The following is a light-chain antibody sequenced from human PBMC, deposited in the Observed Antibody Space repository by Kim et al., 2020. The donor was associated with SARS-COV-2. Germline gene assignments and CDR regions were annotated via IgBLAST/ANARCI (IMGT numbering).Light chain of an antibody. J-gene: IGKJ3*01. CDR3: MQGTHWPFT. Sequence: PASISCRSSQSPVYSDGNIYLNWFHQRPGQSPRRLIYKVSTRDSGVPDRFSGSGSGTDFTLQISRVEAEDVGVYYCMQGTHWPFTFGPGTKVDIK. CDR2: KVS. CDR1: QSPVYSDGNIY. V-gene: IGKV2-30*01.